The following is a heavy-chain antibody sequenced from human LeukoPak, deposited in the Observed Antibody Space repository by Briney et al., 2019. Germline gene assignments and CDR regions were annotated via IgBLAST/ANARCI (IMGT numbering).Heavy chain of an antibody. J-gene: IGHJ4*02. V-gene: IGHV4-30-4*01. CDR1: GVSTSSGDYY. D-gene: IGHD2-2*01. CDR2: IYYSGST. Sequence: SETLSLTCTVSGVSTSSGDYYWSWIRQPPGEGLEWIGYIYYSGSTYYDPSLKSRVIISVDTSKNQFSLKLSSVTAADTAVYYCARRHCGTTTSCYVAYWGQGALVTVSS. CDR3: ARRHCGTTTSCYVAY.